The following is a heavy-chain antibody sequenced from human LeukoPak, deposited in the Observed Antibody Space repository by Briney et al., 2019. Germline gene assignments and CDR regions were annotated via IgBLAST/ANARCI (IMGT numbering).Heavy chain of an antibody. D-gene: IGHD6-13*01. J-gene: IGHJ6*03. CDR2: IYYSGST. CDR1: GGSISSYY. V-gene: IGHV4-59*08. Sequence: SETLSLTCTVSGGSISSYYWSWIRQPPGKGLEWIGYIYYSGSTNYNPSLKSRVTISVDTSKNQFSLKLSSVTAADTAVYYCASTSLAAAGYYYMDVWGKGTTVTVSS. CDR3: ASTSLAAAGYYYMDV.